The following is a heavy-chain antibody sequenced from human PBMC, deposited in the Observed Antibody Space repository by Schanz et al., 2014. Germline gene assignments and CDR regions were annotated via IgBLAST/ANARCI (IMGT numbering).Heavy chain of an antibody. Sequence: VQLVESGGGLVKPGGSLRLSCAASGFSFSSYSMNWVRQAPVRGLEWVSYISPSSATIYYADSVKGRFTVSRDNAKNSLYLQMNSLRDEDTAVYYCARGHYGLDVWGPGTSVTVSS. CDR2: ISPSSATI. CDR3: ARGHYGLDV. V-gene: IGHV3-48*02. CDR1: GFSFSSYS. J-gene: IGHJ6*02. D-gene: IGHD3-10*01.